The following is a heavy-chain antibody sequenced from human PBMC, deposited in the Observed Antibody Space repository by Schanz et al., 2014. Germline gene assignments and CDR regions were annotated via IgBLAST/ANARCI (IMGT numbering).Heavy chain of an antibody. CDR1: GYSFTTYD. Sequence: QVQLVQSGAEVKKPGASVRVSCKASGYSFTTYDVNWVRQATGQGLEWMGWMNPTTGNRGYAQNFQGRVTMTRDTSLKTAYMEMTDLKFEAAGLYDCAIHYGDRTLWGQGTLIAVSS. J-gene: IGHJ4*02. CDR2: MNPTTGNR. D-gene: IGHD4-17*01. CDR3: AIHYGDRTL. V-gene: IGHV1-8*01.